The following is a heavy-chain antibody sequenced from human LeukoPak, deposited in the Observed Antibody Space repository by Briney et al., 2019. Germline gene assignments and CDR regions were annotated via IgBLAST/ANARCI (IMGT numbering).Heavy chain of an antibody. V-gene: IGHV3-33*06. Sequence: GGSLRLSCAASGFTFSSYGMHWVRQAPGKGLEWVAVIWYDGSNKYYADSVKGRFTISRDNSKNTLYLQMNSLRAEDTAVYYCAKGAFSGATRLSYFDYWGQGTLVTVSS. J-gene: IGHJ4*02. CDR1: GFTFSSYG. CDR2: IWYDGSNK. CDR3: AKGAFSGATRLSYFDY. D-gene: IGHD1-26*01.